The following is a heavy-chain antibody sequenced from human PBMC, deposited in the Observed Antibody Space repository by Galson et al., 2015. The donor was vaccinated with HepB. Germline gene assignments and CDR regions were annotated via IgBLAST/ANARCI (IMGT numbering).Heavy chain of an antibody. Sequence: SVKVSCKASGGTFSSYAISWVRQAPGQGLEWMGGIIPIFGTANYAQKFQGRVTITADESTSTAYMELSSLRSEDTAVYYCARAKYYYDSSGYYYGMDFWGQGTTVTVSS. CDR3: ARAKYYYDSSGYYYGMDF. D-gene: IGHD3-22*01. CDR1: GGTFSSYA. J-gene: IGHJ6*02. V-gene: IGHV1-69*13. CDR2: IIPIFGTA.